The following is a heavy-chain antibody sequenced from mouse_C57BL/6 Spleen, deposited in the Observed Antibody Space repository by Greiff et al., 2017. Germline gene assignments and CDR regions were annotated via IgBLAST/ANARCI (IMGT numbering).Heavy chain of an antibody. CDR2: ISSGGDYI. Sequence: EVMLVESGEGLVKPGGSLKLSCAASGFTFSSYAMSWVRQTPEKRLEWVAYISSGGDYIYYADTVKGRFTISRDNARNTLYLQMSSLKSEDTAMYYCTRIHGTSGGFAYWGQGTLVTVSA. CDR3: TRIHGTSGGFAY. J-gene: IGHJ3*01. D-gene: IGHD1-1*01. CDR1: GFTFSSYA. V-gene: IGHV5-9-1*02.